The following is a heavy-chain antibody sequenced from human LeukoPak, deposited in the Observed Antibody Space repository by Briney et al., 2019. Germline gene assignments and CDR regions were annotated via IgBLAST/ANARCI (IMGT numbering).Heavy chain of an antibody. CDR1: GFTYSSYA. CDR2: ISGSGGST. CDR3: AKDAPRHIAVAGPIDY. Sequence: GGSLRLSCAASGFTYSSYAMSWVRQAPGKGLEWVSAISGSGGSTYYADSVKGRFTISRDNSKNTLYLQMNSLRAEDTAVYYCAKDAPRHIAVAGPIDYWGQGTLVTVSS. J-gene: IGHJ4*02. V-gene: IGHV3-23*01. D-gene: IGHD6-19*01.